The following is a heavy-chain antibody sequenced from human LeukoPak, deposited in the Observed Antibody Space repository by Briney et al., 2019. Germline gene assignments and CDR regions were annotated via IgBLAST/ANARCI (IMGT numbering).Heavy chain of an antibody. V-gene: IGHV3-64*01. CDR3: ARVFGGHTNAFDY. D-gene: IGHD2-8*01. Sequence: TGGSLRLSCAASGFTFSSYAMHWVRQAPGKGLEYVSAISNNGRSTYYANSVKGRFTISRDNSKNTLYLQMGSLRAEDMAVYYCARVFGGHTNAFDYWGQGTLVTVSS. CDR1: GFTFSSYA. CDR2: ISNNGRST. J-gene: IGHJ4*02.